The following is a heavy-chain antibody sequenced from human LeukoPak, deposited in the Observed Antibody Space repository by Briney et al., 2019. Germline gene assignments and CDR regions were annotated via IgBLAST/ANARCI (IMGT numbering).Heavy chain of an antibody. V-gene: IGHV1-2*02. J-gene: IGHJ4*02. CDR3: VRALPAAGPTFDY. CDR2: INPNSGGT. CDR1: GYTFTGYF. D-gene: IGHD6-13*01. Sequence: ASVKVSCKASGYTFTGYFMHWVRQAPGQGLEWMGWINPNSGGTNYAQKFQGRVTMARDTSISTAYMELSRLRSDDTAVYYCVRALPAAGPTFDYWGQGTLVTVSS.